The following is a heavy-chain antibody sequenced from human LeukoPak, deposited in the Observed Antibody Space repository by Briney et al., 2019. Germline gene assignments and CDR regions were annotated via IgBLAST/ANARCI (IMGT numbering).Heavy chain of an antibody. CDR2: FSHSGST. V-gene: IGHV4-38-2*02. J-gene: IGHJ6*02. D-gene: IGHD1-26*01. CDR1: GYSISSGYY. CDR3: AGEVEATYYYFYGLDV. Sequence: SETLSLTCSVSGYSISSGYYWGWIRQPPGKGLEWIGTFSHSGSTYYNPSLKSRATISVDTSKNQFSLNLTSVTAADTAVYYCAGEVEATYYYFYGLDVWGQGTTVTVSS.